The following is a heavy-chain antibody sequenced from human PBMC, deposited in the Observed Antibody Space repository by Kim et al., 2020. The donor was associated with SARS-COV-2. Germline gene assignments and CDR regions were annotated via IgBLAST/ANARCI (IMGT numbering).Heavy chain of an antibody. Sequence: GGSLRLSCAASGFAFSSYAMTWVHQAPGKGLEWVSGISGSGDRTYYADSVKGRFTISRDNSKNTLYLQMNSLRAEDTAVYYCAKAHSSGWYLHYWGQGTLVTVSS. CDR3: AKAHSSGWYLHY. D-gene: IGHD6-19*01. J-gene: IGHJ4*02. CDR1: GFAFSSYA. V-gene: IGHV3-23*01. CDR2: ISGSGDRT.